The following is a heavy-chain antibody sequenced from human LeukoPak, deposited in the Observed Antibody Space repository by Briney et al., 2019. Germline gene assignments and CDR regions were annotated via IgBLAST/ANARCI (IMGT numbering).Heavy chain of an antibody. V-gene: IGHV1-46*01. Sequence: VASVKVSCKASGYTFTSYYMHWVRQAPGQGLEWMGIINPRGGSTSYAQKFQGRVTMTRDTSTSTVYMELSSLRSEDTAVYYCARRIAAAAAWYYGMDVWGQGTTVTVSS. CDR2: INPRGGST. D-gene: IGHD6-13*01. J-gene: IGHJ6*02. CDR3: ARRIAAAAAWYYGMDV. CDR1: GYTFTSYY.